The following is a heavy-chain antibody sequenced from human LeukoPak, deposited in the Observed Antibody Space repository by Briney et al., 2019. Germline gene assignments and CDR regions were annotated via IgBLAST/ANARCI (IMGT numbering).Heavy chain of an antibody. CDR1: GFTFSDYC. CDR3: ARDYYDSSGYPFDY. D-gene: IGHD3-22*01. J-gene: IGHJ4*02. V-gene: IGHV3-11*01. CDR2: ISSSGSTI. Sequence: PGGSLRLSCAASGFTFSDYCMSWIRQAPGKGLEWVSYISSSGSTIYYADSVKGRFTISRDNAKNSLYLQMNSLRAEDTAVYYCARDYYDSSGYPFDYWGQGTLVTVSS.